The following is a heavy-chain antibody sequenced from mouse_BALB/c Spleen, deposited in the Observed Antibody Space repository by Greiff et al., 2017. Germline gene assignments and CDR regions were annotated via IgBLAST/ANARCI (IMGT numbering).Heavy chain of an antibody. CDR1: GYTFTDYE. V-gene: IGHV1-15*01. CDR2: IDPETGGT. CDR3: TRSEYGNYEFAY. J-gene: IGHJ3*01. D-gene: IGHD2-10*02. Sequence: QVQLQQSGAELVRPGASVTLSCKASGYTFTDYEMHWVKQTPVHGLEWIGAIDPETGGTAYNQKFKGKATLTADKSSSTAYMELRSLTSEDSAVYYCTRSEYGNYEFAYWGQGTLVTVSA.